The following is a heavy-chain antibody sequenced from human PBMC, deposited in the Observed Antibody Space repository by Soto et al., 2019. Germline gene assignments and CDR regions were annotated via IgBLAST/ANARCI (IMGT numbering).Heavy chain of an antibody. CDR2: AYYSGYT. Sequence: QLQLQESGPGLVKPSETLSLTCTVSGASIISSDYSWVWIRQSPGKALEWIWNAYYSGYTYYNPSLNGRVTISVDTFKIYLSLSLDSVTAADSAVYYCARDACTSCLRWFACYVDAWGRGTTVTVPS. CDR3: ARDACTSCLRWFACYVDA. D-gene: IGHD2-2*01. CDR1: GASIISSDYS. J-gene: IGHJ6*03. V-gene: IGHV4-39*02.